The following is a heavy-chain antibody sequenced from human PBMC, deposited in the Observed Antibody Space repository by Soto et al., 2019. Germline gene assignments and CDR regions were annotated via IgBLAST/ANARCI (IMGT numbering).Heavy chain of an antibody. Sequence: QVQLVQSGAEVRKPGASVKVSCKASGYSLTTDYMHWVRQAPGQGLEWMAIMNPSGSSTSYPQKFQDRLTMTRDTSTSTVYMELRSLRSEDTAIYYCARDRSGFHWFDAWGQGTLVTVSS. CDR3: ARDRSGFHWFDA. V-gene: IGHV1-46*01. J-gene: IGHJ5*02. CDR1: GYSLTTDY. CDR2: MNPSGSST. D-gene: IGHD3-22*01.